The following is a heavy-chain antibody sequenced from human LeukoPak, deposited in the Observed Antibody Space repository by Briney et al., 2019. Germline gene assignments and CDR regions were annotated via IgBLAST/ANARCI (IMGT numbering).Heavy chain of an antibody. D-gene: IGHD2-2*01. CDR3: AKDKAQCSRTSCYEKGFDY. CDR1: GFTFSSYG. Sequence: PGGSLRLSCAASGFTFSSYGMSWVRQAPEKGLEWVSAISDSGGSTYFGHSVKGRFTISRDNSKNTMYLQMSSLRAEDTAVYYCAKDKAQCSRTSCYEKGFDYWGQGTLVTVSS. V-gene: IGHV3-23*01. CDR2: ISDSGGST. J-gene: IGHJ4*02.